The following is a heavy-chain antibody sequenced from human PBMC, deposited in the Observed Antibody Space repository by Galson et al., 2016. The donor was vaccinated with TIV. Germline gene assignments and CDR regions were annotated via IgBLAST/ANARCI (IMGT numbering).Heavy chain of an antibody. Sequence: SVKVSCKASGGTFISYPISWVRQAPGQGLEWMGGIIPIFGTPNYAQKFQDRLTNTADESTKTAYMELSSLKSEDTAVYYCANWPTSHLYDNYFDPWGQRTLVTVSS. J-gene: IGHJ5*02. CDR2: IIPIFGTP. D-gene: IGHD5/OR15-5a*01. V-gene: IGHV1-69*13. CDR3: ANWPTSHLYDNYFDP. CDR1: GGTFISYP.